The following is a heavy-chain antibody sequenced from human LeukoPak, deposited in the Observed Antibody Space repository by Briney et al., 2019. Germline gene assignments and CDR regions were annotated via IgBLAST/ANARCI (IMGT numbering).Heavy chain of an antibody. V-gene: IGHV3-15*05. CDR2: IYRNADGGTT. Sequence: PGGSLRLSCAASGFTFSNAWMTWVRQAPGKGLEWVGRIYRNADGGTTDYAAPVKGRFNISRGDSKNTLYLQMNSLKTEDTAVYYCTTDSYCSTTTCYASSNYYYGLDAWGQGTSVTVSS. CDR1: GFTFSNAW. J-gene: IGHJ6*02. CDR3: TTDSYCSTTTCYASSNYYYGLDA. D-gene: IGHD2-2*01.